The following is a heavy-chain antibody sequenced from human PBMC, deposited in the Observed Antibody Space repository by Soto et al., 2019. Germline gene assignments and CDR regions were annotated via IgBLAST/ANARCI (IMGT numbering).Heavy chain of an antibody. Sequence: PGGSLRLSCAASGFTFSSYEMNWVRQAPGKGLEWVSYISSSGSTIYYADSVKGRFTISRDNAKNSLYLQMNSLRAEDTAVYYCARDRPAYYYGSGSYFDYWGQGTLVTVSS. CDR1: GFTFSSYE. D-gene: IGHD3-10*01. CDR2: ISSSGSTI. J-gene: IGHJ4*02. V-gene: IGHV3-48*03. CDR3: ARDRPAYYYGSGSYFDY.